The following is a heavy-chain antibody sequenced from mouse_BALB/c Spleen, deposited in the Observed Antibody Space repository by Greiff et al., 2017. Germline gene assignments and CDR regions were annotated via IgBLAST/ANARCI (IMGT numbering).Heavy chain of an antibody. J-gene: IGHJ4*01. CDR2: IDPSDSYT. D-gene: IGHD3-2*01. Sequence: QVQLQQPGAELVKPGASVKLSCKASGYTFTSYWMRWVKQRPGQGLEWIGEIDPSDSYTNYNQKFKGKATLTVDKSSSTAYMQLSSLTSEDSAVYYCARGQLGIRGAMDYWGQGTSVTVSS. V-gene: IGHV1-69*02. CDR1: GYTFTSYW. CDR3: ARGQLGIRGAMDY.